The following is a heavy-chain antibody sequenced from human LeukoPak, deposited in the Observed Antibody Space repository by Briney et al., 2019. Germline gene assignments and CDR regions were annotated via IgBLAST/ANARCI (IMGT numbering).Heavy chain of an antibody. Sequence: GASVKVSCKASGYTFTGYYMHWVRQAPGQGLEWMVRINPNSGGTNYAQKFQGRVTLTRDTSISLAYMELSRLRSDDTATYHCARAGWYSSSRLPIDYWGQGTLVTVSS. V-gene: IGHV1-2*02. CDR1: GYTFTGYY. J-gene: IGHJ4*02. CDR2: INPNSGGT. CDR3: ARAGWYSSSRLPIDY. D-gene: IGHD6-6*01.